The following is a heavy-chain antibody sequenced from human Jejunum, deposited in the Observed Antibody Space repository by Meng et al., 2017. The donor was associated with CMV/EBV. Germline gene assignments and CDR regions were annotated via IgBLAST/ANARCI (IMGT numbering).Heavy chain of an antibody. CDR3: ARGFLNGYQPFDY. J-gene: IGHJ4*02. CDR2: IIAIFKTP. D-gene: IGHD5-24*01. Sequence: QVQLMQSGAEVKEPGSSMKVSCKSSGGSVNNYAFNWVRQAPGQGLEWMGGIIAIFKTPNYAQKLQGRLTITADESTGTSYMELTSLTSEDTAVYYCARGFLNGYQPFDYWGQGTLVTVSS. CDR1: GGSVNNYA. V-gene: IGHV1-69*12.